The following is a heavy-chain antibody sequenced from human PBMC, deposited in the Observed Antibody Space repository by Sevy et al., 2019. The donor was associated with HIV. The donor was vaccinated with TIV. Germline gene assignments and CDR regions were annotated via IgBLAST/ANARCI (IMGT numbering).Heavy chain of an antibody. CDR2: IYYSGFT. D-gene: IGHD5-12*01. Sequence: SETLSLTCTVSGDSISNYYWSWIRQPPGKGLEWIGYIYYSGFTNYNPSLKSRVTISVDTSKNQFSLMLSSVTAAETAVYYCARGIVAYYFDYWGQGTLVTASS. CDR1: GDSISNYY. CDR3: ARGIVAYYFDY. V-gene: IGHV4-59*01. J-gene: IGHJ4*02.